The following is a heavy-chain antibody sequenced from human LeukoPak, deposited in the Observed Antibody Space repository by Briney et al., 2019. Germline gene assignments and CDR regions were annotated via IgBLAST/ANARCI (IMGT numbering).Heavy chain of an antibody. V-gene: IGHV1-69*13. CDR3: AIFQGTYGDNENDY. CDR1: GGTFRSYA. Sequence: SVKVSCKASGGTFRSYAITWVRQAPGKGLEWMGGIIPMINTPKYAQKFQGRVPITADESTSIGYMEVSSLRSEDTAVYYCAIFQGTYGDNENDYWGQGTLVTVSS. D-gene: IGHD4-17*01. J-gene: IGHJ4*02. CDR2: IIPMINTP.